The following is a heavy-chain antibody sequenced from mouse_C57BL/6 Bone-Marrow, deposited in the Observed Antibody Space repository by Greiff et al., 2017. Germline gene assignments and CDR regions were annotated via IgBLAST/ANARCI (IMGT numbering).Heavy chain of an antibody. Sequence: QVQLQQSGAELARPGASVKLSCKASGYTFTSYGISWVKQRTGQGLEWIGEIYPRSGNTYYNEKFKGKATLTADKSSSTACMELRSLTSEDSAVYFCARWGPLRFLFAYWGQGTLVTVSA. CDR3: ARWGPLRFLFAY. V-gene: IGHV1-81*01. CDR2: IYPRSGNT. CDR1: GYTFTSYG. J-gene: IGHJ3*01. D-gene: IGHD1-1*01.